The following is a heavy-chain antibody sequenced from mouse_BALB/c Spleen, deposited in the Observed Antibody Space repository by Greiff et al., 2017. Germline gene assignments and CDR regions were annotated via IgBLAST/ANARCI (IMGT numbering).Heavy chain of an antibody. Sequence: EVKVEESGGGLVKPGGSLKLSCAASGFTFSSYAMSWVRQSPEKRLEWVAEISSGGSYTYYPDTVTGRFTISRDNAKNTLYPEMSSLRSEDTAMYYCARDMGRGFAYWGQGTLVTVSA. CDR2: ISSGGSYT. D-gene: IGHD4-1*01. CDR3: ARDMGRGFAY. J-gene: IGHJ3*01. V-gene: IGHV5-9-4*01. CDR1: GFTFSSYA.